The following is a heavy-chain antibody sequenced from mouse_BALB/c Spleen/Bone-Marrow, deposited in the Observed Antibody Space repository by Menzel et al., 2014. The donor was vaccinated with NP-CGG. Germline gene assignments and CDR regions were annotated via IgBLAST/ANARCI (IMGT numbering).Heavy chain of an antibody. CDR1: GFSLTSYG. V-gene: IGHV2-9*02. J-gene: IGHJ3*01. Sequence: VKLMESGPGLVAPSQSLSITCAVSGFSLTSYGVHWVRQPPGKGLEWLGVIWAGGSTNYNSALMSRLSISKDNSKSQVFLKMNSLKTDDTAMYYCARDNYRGAWFAYWGQGTLVTVSA. D-gene: IGHD2-14*01. CDR3: ARDNYRGAWFAY. CDR2: IWAGGST.